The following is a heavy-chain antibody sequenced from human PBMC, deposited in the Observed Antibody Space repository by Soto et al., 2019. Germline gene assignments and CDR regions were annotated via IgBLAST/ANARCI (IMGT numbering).Heavy chain of an antibody. J-gene: IGHJ4*01. CDR3: ARLIGEGYSGTYGLDY. D-gene: IGHD1-26*01. Sequence: QVQLVQSGAEVKKPGSSVKVSCKASGGTFNNYAISWVLQAPGQGLEWRGGIIPLFGTTNYAQKFQGRVTITADKYTSTAYMELSSLRSDDTAVYYCARLIGEGYSGTYGLDYWGHGTLVTVSS. V-gene: IGHV1-69*06. CDR1: GGTFNNYA. CDR2: IIPLFGTT.